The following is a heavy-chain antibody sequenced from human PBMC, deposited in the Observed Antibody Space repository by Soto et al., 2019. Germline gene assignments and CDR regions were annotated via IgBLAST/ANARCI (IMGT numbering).Heavy chain of an antibody. CDR1: GGSISSGGYS. J-gene: IGHJ4*02. CDR2: IYHSGST. V-gene: IGHV4-30-2*01. Sequence: SETLSLTCAVSGGSISSGGYSWSWIRQPPGKGLEWIEYIYHSGSTYYNPSLKSRVTISVDRSKNQFSLKLSSVTAADTAVYYCAAGGGLPRYYWGQGTLVTVSS. D-gene: IGHD5-12*01. CDR3: AAGGGLPRYY.